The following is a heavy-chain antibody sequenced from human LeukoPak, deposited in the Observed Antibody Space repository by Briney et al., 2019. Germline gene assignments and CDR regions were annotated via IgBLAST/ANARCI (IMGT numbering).Heavy chain of an antibody. J-gene: IGHJ2*01. V-gene: IGHV4-59*08. Sequence: KPSETLSLTCSVSGGSIDSYYWSWVRQPPGKRLEWIGYINYSGNTDYNPSLKSRVTVSVDTAKNQFSLKLSSVTAADTAVYYCTRHRSAVAGDYTYWSLDLWGRGTLVTVSS. CDR3: TRHRSAVAGDYTYWSLDL. CDR1: GGSIDSYY. D-gene: IGHD3-10*01. CDR2: INYSGNT.